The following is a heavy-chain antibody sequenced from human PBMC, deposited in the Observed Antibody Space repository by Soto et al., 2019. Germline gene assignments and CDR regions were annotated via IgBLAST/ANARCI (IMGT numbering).Heavy chain of an antibody. J-gene: IGHJ6*02. D-gene: IGHD5-18*01. V-gene: IGHV1-2*04. Sequence: ASVKVSCKASGYTFTGYYMHWVRQAPGQGLEWMGWINPNSGGTNYAQKFQGWVTMTRDTSISTAYMELSRLRSDDTAVYYCARCRGYSYGPYYYGMDVWGQGTTATVSS. CDR1: GYTFTGYY. CDR2: INPNSGGT. CDR3: ARCRGYSYGPYYYGMDV.